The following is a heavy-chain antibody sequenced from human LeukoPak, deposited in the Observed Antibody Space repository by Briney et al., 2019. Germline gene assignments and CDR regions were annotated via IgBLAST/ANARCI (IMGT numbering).Heavy chain of an antibody. CDR2: ISWNTGII. CDR1: GFSLDDYA. D-gene: IGHD2/OR15-2a*01. Sequence: GRSLRLFCAVFGFSLDDYAVQWVRQAPGKGLEWVSGISWNTGIIGYADSVKGRFTISRDNAKKSVYLETNSLRIEDTALYYCGEVVTRSTWSGPTDHWGQGTLVIVSS. CDR3: GEVVTRSTWSGPTDH. V-gene: IGHV3-9*01. J-gene: IGHJ4*02.